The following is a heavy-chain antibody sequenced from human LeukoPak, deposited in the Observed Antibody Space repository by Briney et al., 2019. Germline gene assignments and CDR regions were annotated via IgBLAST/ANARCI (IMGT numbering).Heavy chain of an antibody. CDR2: ISSSGSTT. J-gene: IGHJ3*02. CDR1: GFTFSDYY. V-gene: IGHV3-11*01. D-gene: IGHD1-26*01. Sequence: GGSLRLSCAASGFTFSDYYMSWIRQAPGKGLEWVSYISSSGSTTYYADSVKGRFTISRDNSKNTLYLQMNGLRAEDTAVYYCAKDLVGATPGDDAFDIWGQGTMVTVSS. CDR3: AKDLVGATPGDDAFDI.